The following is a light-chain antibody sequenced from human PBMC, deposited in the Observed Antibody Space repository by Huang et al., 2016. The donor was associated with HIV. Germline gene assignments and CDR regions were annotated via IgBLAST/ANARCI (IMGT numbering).Light chain of an antibody. CDR1: QSVSSN. CDR3: QQYNNWAGT. J-gene: IGKJ1*01. V-gene: IGKV3-15*01. CDR2: GAS. Sequence: EIVMTQSPATLSVSPGERATLSCRASQSVSSNLAWYRQKPGQTPRLLIYGASTRATGIPARFSGSESGTEFTLTISSLQSEDFAVYYCQQYNNWAGTFGQGTKVEIK.